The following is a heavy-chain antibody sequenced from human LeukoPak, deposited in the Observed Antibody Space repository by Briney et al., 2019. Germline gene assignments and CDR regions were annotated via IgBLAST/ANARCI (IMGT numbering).Heavy chain of an antibody. V-gene: IGHV3-23*01. Sequence: GGSLRLSCAASGFTFSCSAMSWVRQVPGKGLEWVSGISASGGSTYYADSVKGRFTISRNSSKNTLFLQMNTLGAEDTAIYYCAKDRTVGASYWYFDLWGRGTLVTVSS. CDR2: ISASGGST. J-gene: IGHJ2*01. CDR3: AKDRTVGASYWYFDL. CDR1: GFTFSCSA. D-gene: IGHD1-26*01.